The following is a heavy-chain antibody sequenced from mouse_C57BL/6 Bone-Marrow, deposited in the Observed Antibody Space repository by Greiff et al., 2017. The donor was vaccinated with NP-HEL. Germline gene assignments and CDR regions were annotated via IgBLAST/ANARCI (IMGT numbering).Heavy chain of an antibody. V-gene: IGHV1-81*01. J-gene: IGHJ2*01. CDR2: IYPRSGNT. D-gene: IGHD2-5*01. CDR1: GYTFTSYG. Sequence: QVQLKQSGAELARPGASVKLSCKASGYTFTSYGISWVKQRTGQGLEWIGEIYPRSGNTYYNEKFKGKATLTADKSSSTAYMELRSLTSEYSAVYFCARCYYSNYVYWGQGTTLTVSS. CDR3: ARCYYSNYVY.